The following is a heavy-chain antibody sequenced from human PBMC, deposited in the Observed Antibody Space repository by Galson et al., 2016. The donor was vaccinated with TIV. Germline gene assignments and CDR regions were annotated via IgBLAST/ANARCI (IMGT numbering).Heavy chain of an antibody. V-gene: IGHV3-30*04. CDR2: ISYDGNIK. J-gene: IGHJ4*02. D-gene: IGHD4-17*01. Sequence: SLRLSCAASGFTFNYYPMHWVRQAPGKGLEWVAVISYDGNIKTYADSVKGRFTLSRDNSKNTLYLQMNSLRDEDTAVYYCARGEASGSVPLTVTVWFEYWGQGTLVTVSS. CDR1: GFTFNYYP. CDR3: ARGEASGSVPLTVTVWFEY.